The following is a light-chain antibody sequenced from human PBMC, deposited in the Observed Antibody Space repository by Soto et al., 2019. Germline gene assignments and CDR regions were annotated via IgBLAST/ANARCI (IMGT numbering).Light chain of an antibody. J-gene: IGKJ5*01. CDR1: QSVGGSF. Sequence: EIVLTQSPGTLSSSPGERVTLSCRASQSVGGSFLAWYHQKPGQAPRLLMSGASSRASGIPNRFSGSGSGTYITLTIRRLEPEDFGIYYCQQYARSTTFGQGTRLEIK. CDR3: QQYARSTT. V-gene: IGKV3-20*01. CDR2: GAS.